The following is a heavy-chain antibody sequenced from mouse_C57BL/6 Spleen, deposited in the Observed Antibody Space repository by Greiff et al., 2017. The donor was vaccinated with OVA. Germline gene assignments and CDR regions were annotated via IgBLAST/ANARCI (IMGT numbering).Heavy chain of an antibody. CDR2: IDPSDSYT. D-gene: IGHD4-1*01. J-gene: IGHJ2*01. V-gene: IGHV1-50*01. CDR3: ARRGGTDY. CDR1: GYTFTSYW. Sequence: QVQLQQPGAELVKPGASVKLSCKASGYTFTSYWMQWVKQRPGQGLEWIGEIDPSDSYTNYNQKFKGKATLTVDTSSSTAYMQRSSLTAEDAAVYYCARRGGTDYWGQGTTRTVSS.